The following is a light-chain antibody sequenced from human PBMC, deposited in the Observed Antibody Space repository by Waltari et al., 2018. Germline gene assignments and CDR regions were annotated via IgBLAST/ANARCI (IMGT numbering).Light chain of an antibody. V-gene: IGLV1-40*01. J-gene: IGLJ1*01. CDR2: GAS. Sequence: QPVLTQPPSVSGAPGQRVTISCTGSHANIRADYDVTWYQQLPGTAPKLLRTGASHRPSGVPDRFSGSKSGTSASLAITGLQAEDEGDFYCQSYDGSLSGWVFGTGTTVTVL. CDR3: QSYDGSLSGWV. CDR1: HANIRADYD.